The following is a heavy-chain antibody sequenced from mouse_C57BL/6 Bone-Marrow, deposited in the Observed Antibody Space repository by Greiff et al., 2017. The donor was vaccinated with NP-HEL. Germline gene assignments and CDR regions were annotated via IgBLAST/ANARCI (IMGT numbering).Heavy chain of an antibody. Sequence: QVQLQQSGAELARPGASVKLSCKASGYTFTSYGISWVKQRTGQGLEWIGEIYPRSGNTYYNEKFKGKATLTADKSSSPAYMELRSLTSEDSAVYFCARSGRGPFAYWGQGTLVTVSA. V-gene: IGHV1-81*01. CDR2: IYPRSGNT. CDR3: ARSGRGPFAY. D-gene: IGHD3-1*01. J-gene: IGHJ3*01. CDR1: GYTFTSYG.